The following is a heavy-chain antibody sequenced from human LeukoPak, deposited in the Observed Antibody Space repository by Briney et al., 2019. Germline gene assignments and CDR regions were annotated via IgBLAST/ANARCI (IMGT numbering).Heavy chain of an antibody. CDR3: AKDQLYGGYEGFLGFRY. D-gene: IGHD5-12*01. CDR2: IWYDGSNK. Sequence: PGRSLRLSCAASGFTFSSYGMHWVRQAPGKGLEWAAVIWYDGSNKYYADSVKGRFTISRDNSKNTLYLQMNSLRAEDTAVYYCAKDQLYGGYEGFLGFRYWGQGTLVTVSS. J-gene: IGHJ1*01. V-gene: IGHV3-33*06. CDR1: GFTFSSYG.